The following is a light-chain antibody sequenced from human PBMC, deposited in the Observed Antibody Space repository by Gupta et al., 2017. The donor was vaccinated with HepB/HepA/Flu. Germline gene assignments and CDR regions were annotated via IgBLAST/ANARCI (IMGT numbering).Light chain of an antibody. CDR2: AAS. CDR1: QGISSY. J-gene: IGKJ4*02. V-gene: IGKV1-9*01. CDR3: QQLNSYPQ. Sequence: DIQLTQSPSFLSASVGDRVTITCRTSQGISSYLAWYQQKPGKAPKLLIYAASTLQSGFPSRFSGSGSGTEFTLTISSLQPEYFATYYCQQLNSYPQFGGGTKVEIK.